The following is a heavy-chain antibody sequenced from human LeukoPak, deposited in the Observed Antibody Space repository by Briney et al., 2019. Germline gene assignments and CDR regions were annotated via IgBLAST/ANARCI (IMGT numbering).Heavy chain of an antibody. Sequence: SETLSLTCTVSGGSISSYYWSWIRQPPGKGLEWIGYIYYSGSTNYNPSLKSRVTISVDTSKNQFCLKLSSVTAADTAVYYCARERYFDWLSPSGWFDPWGQGTLVTVSS. D-gene: IGHD3-9*01. CDR3: ARERYFDWLSPSGWFDP. J-gene: IGHJ5*02. CDR1: GGSISSYY. CDR2: IYYSGST. V-gene: IGHV4-59*01.